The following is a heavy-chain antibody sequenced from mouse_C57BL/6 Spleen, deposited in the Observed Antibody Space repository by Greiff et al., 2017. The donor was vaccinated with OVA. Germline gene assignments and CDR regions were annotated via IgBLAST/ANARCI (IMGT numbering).Heavy chain of an antibody. Sequence: DVKLLESGPGLVKPSQSLSLTCSVTGYSITSGYYWNWIRQFPGNKLEWMGYISYDGSNNYNPSLKNRISITRDTSKNQFFLKLNSVTTEDTATYYCARDQAYWGQGTLVTVSA. J-gene: IGHJ3*01. CDR3: ARDQAY. CDR2: ISYDGSN. CDR1: GYSITSGYY. V-gene: IGHV3-6*01.